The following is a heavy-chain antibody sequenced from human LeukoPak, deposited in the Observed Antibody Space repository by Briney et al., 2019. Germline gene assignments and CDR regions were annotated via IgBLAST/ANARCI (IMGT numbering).Heavy chain of an antibody. J-gene: IGHJ4*02. CDR1: GFTFSSYG. CDR2: ISYDGSNK. V-gene: IGHV3-30*18. Sequence: GRSLSLSCAASGFTFSSYGMHWVRQAPGKGLEWVAVISYDGSNKYYADSVKGRFTISRDYSKNTLYLQMNSLRAEDTVVYYCAKDAEQWLLTGPYDYWGQGTLVTVSS. CDR3: AKDAEQWLLTGPYDY. D-gene: IGHD6-19*01.